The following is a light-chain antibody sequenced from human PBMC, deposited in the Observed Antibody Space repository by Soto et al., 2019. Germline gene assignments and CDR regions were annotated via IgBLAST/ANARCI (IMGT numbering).Light chain of an antibody. CDR1: SGHSSYA. J-gene: IGLJ2*01. V-gene: IGLV4-69*01. Sequence: QSVLTQSPSASASLGASVKLTCTLISGHSSYAIAWHQQQPEKGPRYLMKLNGDGSHSKGDGIPDRFSGSSSGTERYLTISSLQSEDEADYYCAAWDDYLNGEVFGGGTKLTVL. CDR2: LNGDGSH. CDR3: AAWDDYLNGEV.